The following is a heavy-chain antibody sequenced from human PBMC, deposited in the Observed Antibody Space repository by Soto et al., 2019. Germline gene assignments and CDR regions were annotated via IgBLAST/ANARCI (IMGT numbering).Heavy chain of an antibody. V-gene: IGHV4-31*03. D-gene: IGHD3-3*01. CDR1: GASISSDNYY. CDR3: ARLSWSGYAFDY. CDR2: IYYSGSI. Sequence: QVQLQESGPGLVKPSQTLSLTCTVSGASISSDNYYWGWVRQPPGKGLEWVGYIYYSGSIYYSPSLKSRSAISMDTSKNQLSLRVTSVTAADTAVYYCARLSWSGYAFDYWGQGTLVTVSS. J-gene: IGHJ4*02.